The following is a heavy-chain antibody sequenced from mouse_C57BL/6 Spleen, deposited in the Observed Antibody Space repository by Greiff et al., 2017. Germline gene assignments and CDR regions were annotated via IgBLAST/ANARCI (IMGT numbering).Heavy chain of an antibody. V-gene: IGHV1-52*01. CDR1: GYTFTSYW. CDR2: IDPSDSET. J-gene: IGHJ3*01. Sequence: QVQLQQPGAELVRPGSSVKLSCKASGYTFTSYWMHWVKQRPIQGLEWICNIDPSDSETHYNQKFKDKATLTVDKSSSTAYMQLSSLTSEDSAVYYCASGGYYGSRAWFAYWGQGTLVTVSA. CDR3: ASGGYYGSRAWFAY. D-gene: IGHD1-1*01.